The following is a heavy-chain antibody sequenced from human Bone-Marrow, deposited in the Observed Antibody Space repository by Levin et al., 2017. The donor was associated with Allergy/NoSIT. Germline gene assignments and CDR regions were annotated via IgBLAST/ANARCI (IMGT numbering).Heavy chain of an antibody. CDR1: GFIFEDYA. CDR3: TKDKTIAAAGTAYFDS. V-gene: IGHV3-9*01. Sequence: SLKISCAASGFIFEDYAMHWVRQSPGKGLEWVAHINWNSATVNYAPSVKGRFTISRDNAKNSLYLQMNSLRLDDTALYFCTKDKTIAAAGTAYFDSWGQGILVTVSS. D-gene: IGHD6-13*01. J-gene: IGHJ4*02. CDR2: INWNSATV.